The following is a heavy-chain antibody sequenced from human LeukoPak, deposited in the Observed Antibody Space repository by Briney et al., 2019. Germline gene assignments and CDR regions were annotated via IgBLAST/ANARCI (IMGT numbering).Heavy chain of an antibody. CDR2: ISYDGSNK. Sequence: GGSLRLSCAASGFTFSSYGMHWVRQAPGKGLEWVAVISYDGSNKYYADSVKGRFTISRDNSKNTLYLQMNSLRAEDTAVYYCAKGGFHYWGQGTLVTVSS. CDR3: AKGGFHY. V-gene: IGHV3-30*18. J-gene: IGHJ4*02. CDR1: GFTFSSYG. D-gene: IGHD2-21*01.